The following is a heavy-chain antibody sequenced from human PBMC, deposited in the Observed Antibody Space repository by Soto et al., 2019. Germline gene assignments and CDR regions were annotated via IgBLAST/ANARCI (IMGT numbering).Heavy chain of an antibody. CDR3: ARGSSGWGLDY. D-gene: IGHD6-19*01. V-gene: IGHV3-23*01. Sequence: EVQLLESGGGLVQPGGSLRLSCTASGFTFSSYGMNWVRQAPGKGLEWVSATGDGGTYYADSVRGRFTISRDDSKNTLFLQMNNLTAEDTAGYYCARGSSGWGLDYWGQGTLVTVSS. CDR2: TGDGGT. CDR1: GFTFSSYG. J-gene: IGHJ4*02.